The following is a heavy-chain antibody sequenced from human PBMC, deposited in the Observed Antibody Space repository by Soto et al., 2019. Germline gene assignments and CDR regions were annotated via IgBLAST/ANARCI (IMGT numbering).Heavy chain of an antibody. CDR1: GGTFSSYA. V-gene: IGHV1-69*13. Sequence: SVKVSCKASGGTFSSYAISWVRQAPGQGLEWMGGIIPIFGTANYAQKFQGRVTITADESTSTAYMELSSLRSEDTAVYFCAKLSAGINQPTLTTVMTVLDFWGQGVLVTVSS. CDR3: AKLSAGINQPTLTTVMTVLDF. CDR2: IIPIFGTA. J-gene: IGHJ4*02. D-gene: IGHD2-21*02.